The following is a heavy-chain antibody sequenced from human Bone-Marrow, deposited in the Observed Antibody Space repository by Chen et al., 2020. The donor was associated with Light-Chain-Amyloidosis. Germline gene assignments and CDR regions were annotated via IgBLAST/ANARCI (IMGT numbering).Heavy chain of an antibody. D-gene: IGHD2-15*01. J-gene: IGHJ4*02. CDR3: ARNGHYSIDS. V-gene: IGHV4-34*01. Sequence: QVQLQQWGAGLLTPSEILSLTCAVYGGSFIAYYWSWVRQPPGKGLEWIGEVTHTGSTSYNPSVESRVTMSLDISKNQFSLKLTSVTAADTAVYYCARNGHYSIDSWGQGTLVTVSS. CDR1: GGSFIAYY. CDR2: VTHTGST.